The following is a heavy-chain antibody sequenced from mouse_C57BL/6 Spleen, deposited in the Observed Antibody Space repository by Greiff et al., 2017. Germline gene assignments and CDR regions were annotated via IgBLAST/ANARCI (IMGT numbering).Heavy chain of an antibody. V-gene: IGHV1-69*01. J-gene: IGHJ4*01. CDR1: GYTFTSYW. D-gene: IGHD4-1*01. CDR2: IDTSDSYT. CDR3: ARKGMGPRDARDY. Sequence: QVQLQQPGAELVMPGASVKLSCKASGYTFTSYWMHWVKQRPGQGLEWIGEIDTSDSYTNYNQKFKGKSTLTVDKSSSTAYMQLSSLTSEDSAVXYCARKGMGPRDARDYWGQGTSVTVSS.